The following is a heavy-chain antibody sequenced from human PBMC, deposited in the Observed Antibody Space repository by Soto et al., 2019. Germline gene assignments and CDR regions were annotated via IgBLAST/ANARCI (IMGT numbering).Heavy chain of an antibody. CDR2: ISAYNGNT. Sequence: QVQLVQSGAEVKKPGASVKVSCKASGYTFTSYGISWVRQAPGQGLEWMGWISAYNGNTNYAQKLQGRVTITTDTSTSTAYMELRSLRSDDTAVYYCARVLIGGWYSNYYYGMDVWGQGTTVTVSS. CDR1: GYTFTSYG. D-gene: IGHD6-19*01. CDR3: ARVLIGGWYSNYYYGMDV. V-gene: IGHV1-18*01. J-gene: IGHJ6*02.